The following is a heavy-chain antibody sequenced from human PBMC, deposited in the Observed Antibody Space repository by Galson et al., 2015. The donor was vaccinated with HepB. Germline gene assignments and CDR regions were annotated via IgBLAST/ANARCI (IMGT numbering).Heavy chain of an antibody. D-gene: IGHD2-15*01. CDR2: INAGNGNT. V-gene: IGHV1-3*01. CDR1: GYTFTSYA. Sequence: SCKASGYTFTSYAMHWVRQAPGQRLEWMGWINAGNGNTKYSQKFQGRVTITRDTSASTAYMELSSLRSEDTAVYYCAREGVVAAYNWFDPWGQGTLVTVSS. J-gene: IGHJ5*02. CDR3: AREGVVAAYNWFDP.